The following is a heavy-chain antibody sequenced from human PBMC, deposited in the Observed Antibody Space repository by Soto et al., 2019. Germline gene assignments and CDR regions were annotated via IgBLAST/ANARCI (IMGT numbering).Heavy chain of an antibody. CDR2: IFSNDEK. CDR1: GFSLSNARMA. V-gene: IGHV2-26*01. CDR3: ARRYYHGSVSYYNSRQYGMDV. Sequence: QVTLKESGPVLVKPTETLTLTCTVSGFSLSNARMAVSWIRQPPGKALEWLAHIFSNDEKSYSTSLKSRLTISKDTSKSQVILTMTNMDPVDTSTYYCARRYYHGSVSYYNSRQYGMDVWGQGITVTYSS. J-gene: IGHJ6*02. D-gene: IGHD3-10*01.